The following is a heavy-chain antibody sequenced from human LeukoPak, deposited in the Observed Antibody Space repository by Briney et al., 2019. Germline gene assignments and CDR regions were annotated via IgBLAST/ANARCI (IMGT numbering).Heavy chain of an antibody. V-gene: IGHV5-51*01. CDR2: LYPGDSDT. D-gene: IGHD6-25*01. J-gene: IGHJ4*02. Sequence: GESLKISCKGSGYSFTNYWIGWVRQMPGKGLEWMGILYPGDSDTRYSPSFQGQVTISADKSISTAYLQWSSLKASDTAMYYCGRKSGAWPGDFNSGGQGTLVPVSS. CDR3: GRKSGAWPGDFNS. CDR1: GYSFTNYW.